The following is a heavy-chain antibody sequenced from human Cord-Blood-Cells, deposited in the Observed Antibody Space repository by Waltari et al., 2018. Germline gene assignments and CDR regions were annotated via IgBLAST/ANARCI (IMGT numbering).Heavy chain of an antibody. CDR2: INQNGST. V-gene: IGHV4-34*01. J-gene: IGHJ4*02. CDR3: ARGGGYSYGFDY. D-gene: IGHD5-18*01. CDR1: GGSFSGYY. Sequence: QVQLQQWGAGLLKPSETLSLTCAVYGGSFSGYYWSWIRQPPGKGLEWIGEINQNGSTNYNPSLKSRVTISVDTSKNQFSLKLSSVTAADTAVYYCARGGGYSYGFDYWGQGTLVTVSS.